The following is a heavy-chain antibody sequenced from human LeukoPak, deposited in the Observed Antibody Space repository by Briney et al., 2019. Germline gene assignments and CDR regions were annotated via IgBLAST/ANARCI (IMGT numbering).Heavy chain of an antibody. D-gene: IGHD3-16*02. J-gene: IGHJ4*02. CDR2: IRYDGADE. V-gene: IGHV3-30*02. Sequence: GGSLRLSCAASGFTFRNYGMHWVRQAPGKGLEWVTFIRYDGADEYYADSVKGRFTITRDDSKNTVFLQMGTLRVEDTAVYYCARGYTYFAYWGQGTLVTVSS. CDR3: ARGYTYFAY. CDR1: GFTFRNYG.